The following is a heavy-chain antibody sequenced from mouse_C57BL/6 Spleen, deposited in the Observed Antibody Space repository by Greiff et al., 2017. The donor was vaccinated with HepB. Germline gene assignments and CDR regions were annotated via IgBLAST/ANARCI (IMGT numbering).Heavy chain of an antibody. V-gene: IGHV5-17*01. CDR2: ISSGSSTI. Sequence: EVQVVESGGGLVKPGGSLKLSCAASGFTFSDYGMHWVRQAPEKGLEWVAYISSGSSTIYYADTVKGRFTISRDNAKNTLFLQMTRLRSEDTDMDSCARKRISAVVEGYFDYWGQGTTLTVSS. D-gene: IGHD1-1*01. CDR1: GFTFSDYG. J-gene: IGHJ2*01. CDR3: ARKRISAVVEGYFDY.